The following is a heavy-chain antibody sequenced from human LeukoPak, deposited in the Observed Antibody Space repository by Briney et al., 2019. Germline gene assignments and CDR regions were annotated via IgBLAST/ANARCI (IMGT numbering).Heavy chain of an antibody. D-gene: IGHD3-10*01. CDR1: GFTFSTYGRFA. CDR3: ARDRDGSGSYFTYWFDP. J-gene: IGHJ5*02. CDR2: LSYDGSEK. Sequence: GGSLRLSCVVSGFTFSTYGRFAMHWLRQAPGKGLEWVAVLSYDGSEKNYADSVRGRFTISRDNSKNIVYLEMNSLRVEDTALYYCARDRDGSGSYFTYWFDPWGQGTLVTVSS. V-gene: IGHV3-30*01.